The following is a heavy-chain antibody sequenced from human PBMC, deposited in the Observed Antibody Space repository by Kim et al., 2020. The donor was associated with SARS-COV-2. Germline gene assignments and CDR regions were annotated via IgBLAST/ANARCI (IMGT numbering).Heavy chain of an antibody. CDR3: ARGALVTVVVIATYWYFDL. CDR1: GGSFSGYY. J-gene: IGHJ2*01. Sequence: SETLSLTCAVYGGSFSGYYWSWIRQPPGKGLEWIGEINHSGSTNYNPSLKSRVTISVDTSKNQFSLKLSSVTAADTAVYYCARGALVTVVVIATYWYFDLWGRGTLVTVSS. V-gene: IGHV4-34*01. D-gene: IGHD2-21*01. CDR2: INHSGST.